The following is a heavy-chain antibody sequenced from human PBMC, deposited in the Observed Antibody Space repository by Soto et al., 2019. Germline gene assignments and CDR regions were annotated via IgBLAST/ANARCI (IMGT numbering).Heavy chain of an antibody. CDR1: GYSFTSYW. D-gene: IGHD4-17*01. CDR3: ARQETDYGDYGYYYYGMDV. J-gene: IGHJ6*02. Sequence: GESLKISCKGSGYSFTSYWIGWVRQMPGKGLEWMGIIYPGDSDTRYSPSFQGQVTISADKSISTAYLQWSSLKASDTAMYYCARQETDYGDYGYYYYGMDVWGQETTVTVSS. V-gene: IGHV5-51*01. CDR2: IYPGDSDT.